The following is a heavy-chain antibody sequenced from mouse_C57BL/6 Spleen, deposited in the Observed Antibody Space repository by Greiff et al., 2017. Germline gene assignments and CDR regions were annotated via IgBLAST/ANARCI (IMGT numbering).Heavy chain of an antibody. CDR3: ARGTTTVVVTGTSYWYFDV. D-gene: IGHD1-1*01. Sequence: EVQLQQSGPELVKPGASVKISCKASGYSFTGYYMNWVKQSPEKSLEWIGEINPSTGGTTYNQKFKAKATLTVDKSSSTAYMQLKSLTSEDSAVYYCARGTTTVVVTGTSYWYFDVWGTGTTVTVSS. V-gene: IGHV1-42*01. J-gene: IGHJ1*03. CDR1: GYSFTGYY. CDR2: INPSTGGT.